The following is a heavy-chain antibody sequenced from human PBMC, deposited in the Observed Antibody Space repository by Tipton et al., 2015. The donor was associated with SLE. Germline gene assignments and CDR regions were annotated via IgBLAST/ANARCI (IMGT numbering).Heavy chain of an antibody. V-gene: IGHV5-51*01. CDR2: IYPGDSDT. Sequence: QSGPEVKKPGESLKISCKGSGYSFTSYWIGWVRQMPGKGLEWMGIIYPGDSDTRYSPSFQGQVTISADKSISTAYLQWSSLKASDTAMCYCARQGGYCSGGSCYYYYGMDVWGQGTTVTVSS. J-gene: IGHJ6*02. CDR1: GYSFTSYW. D-gene: IGHD2-15*01. CDR3: ARQGGYCSGGSCYYYYGMDV.